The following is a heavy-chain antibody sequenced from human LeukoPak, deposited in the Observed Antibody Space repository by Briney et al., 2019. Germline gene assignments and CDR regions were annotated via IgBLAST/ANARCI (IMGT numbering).Heavy chain of an antibody. CDR3: ATGGGAVVHNWFDP. CDR2: FDPEDGET. V-gene: IGHV1-24*01. Sequence: ASVKVSCKVSGYTLTELSMHWVRQAPGKGLEWMGGFDPEDGETIYTQKFQGRVTMTEDTSTDTAYMELSSLRSEDTAVYYCATGGGAVVHNWFDPWGQGTLVTVSS. CDR1: GYTLTELS. J-gene: IGHJ5*02. D-gene: IGHD6-19*01.